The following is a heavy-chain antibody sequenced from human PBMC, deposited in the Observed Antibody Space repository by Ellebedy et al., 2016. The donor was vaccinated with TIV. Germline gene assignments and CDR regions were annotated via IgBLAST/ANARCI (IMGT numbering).Heavy chain of an antibody. J-gene: IGHJ5*02. CDR1: GGSFSGYY. CDR2: IDSSGST. D-gene: IGHD3-9*01. CDR3: ARAFSKFEYYNILTGYFWFDP. V-gene: IGHV4-59*01. Sequence: SETLSLTCAVYGGSFSGYYWSWIRQTPGQGLEWIAYIDSSGSTNYNPSLKSRVTISVDTSKNQFSLRLNSVTAADTAVYYCARAFSKFEYYNILTGYFWFDPWGQGTLVTVSS.